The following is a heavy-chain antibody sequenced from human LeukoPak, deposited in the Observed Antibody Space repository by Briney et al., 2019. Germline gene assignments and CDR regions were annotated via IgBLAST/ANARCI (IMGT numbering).Heavy chain of an antibody. CDR3: ARVRTFGGVINS. CDR2: ITDSGDST. J-gene: IGHJ4*02. Sequence: GGSLRLSCAASGFTFSSYAMTWVRQAPGKGLEWVSSITDSGDSTYYTDSVKGRFTISRDNAKNSLYLQMNSLRAEDTAVYYCARVRTFGGVINSWGQGTLVTVSS. CDR1: GFTFSSYA. D-gene: IGHD3-16*01. V-gene: IGHV3-23*01.